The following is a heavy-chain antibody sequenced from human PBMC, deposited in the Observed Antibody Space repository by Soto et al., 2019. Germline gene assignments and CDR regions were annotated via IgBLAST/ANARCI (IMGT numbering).Heavy chain of an antibody. D-gene: IGHD1-1*01. CDR2: IYPGGDNR. J-gene: IGHJ5*02. Sequence: ASVKVSCKATGYSFTSHYMHWVRQAPGQGLEWMGTIYPGGDNRAYAQKFRGRVTMTKDTSTSTVYMELNSLTSEDTAVYYCARDHSWHDLVWWFDLWGQGTLVTVSS. CDR3: ARDHSWHDLVWWFDL. CDR1: GYSFTSHY. V-gene: IGHV1-46*03.